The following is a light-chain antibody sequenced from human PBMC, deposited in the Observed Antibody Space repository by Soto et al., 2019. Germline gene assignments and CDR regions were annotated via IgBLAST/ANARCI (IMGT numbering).Light chain of an antibody. V-gene: IGLV3-21*02. CDR1: NIGGKS. CDR3: QVWESGRGV. J-gene: IGLJ1*01. Sequence: TQPPSASLAPGRTARMTCGGNNIGGKSVHWYQQKAGQAPVLVVYDDSDRPSGIPERFSGSNSVNTATLTISRVAAGDEADYYCQVWESGRGVFGTGTKVTV. CDR2: DDS.